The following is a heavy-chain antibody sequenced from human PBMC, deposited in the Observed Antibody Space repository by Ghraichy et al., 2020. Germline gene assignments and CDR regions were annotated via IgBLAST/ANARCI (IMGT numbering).Heavy chain of an antibody. V-gene: IGHV3-23*01. CDR2: ISGSGGST. J-gene: IGHJ4*02. CDR1: GFTISSYA. Sequence: GSLNISCAASGFTISSYAMSWVRQAPGKGLEWVSAISGSGGSTYYADSVKGRFTISRDNSKNTLYLQMNSLRAEDTAVYYCAKDLDLYYYDSSGYYGPYFDYWGQGTLVTVSS. D-gene: IGHD3-22*01. CDR3: AKDLDLYYYDSSGYYGPYFDY.